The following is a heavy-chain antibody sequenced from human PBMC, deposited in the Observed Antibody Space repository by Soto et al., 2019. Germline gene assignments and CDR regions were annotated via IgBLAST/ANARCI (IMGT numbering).Heavy chain of an antibody. CDR1: GGSISSSSYY. CDR3: ARLLGYSSRWSHDYYYGMDV. Sequence: SETLSLTCTVSGGSISSSSYYWGWIRQPPGKGLEWIGCIYYSRSTYYNPSLKSRVTISVDTSKNQFSLKLSYVTAAGTAVYYCARLLGYSSRWSHDYYYGMDVWGQGTTVTVSS. CDR2: IYYSRST. J-gene: IGHJ6*02. D-gene: IGHD6-13*01. V-gene: IGHV4-39*01.